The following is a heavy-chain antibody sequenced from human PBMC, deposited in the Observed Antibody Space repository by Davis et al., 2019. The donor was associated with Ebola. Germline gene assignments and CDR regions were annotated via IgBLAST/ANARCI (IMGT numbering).Heavy chain of an antibody. CDR1: GGSISSYY. CDR3: AARTVTFSY. CDR2: IYYSGST. Sequence: PGGSLRLSCTVSGGSISSYYWSWIRQPPGKGLEWIGYIYYSGSTNYNPSLKSRVTISADTSKNQFSLKLSSVTAADTAVYYCAARTVTFSYWGQGTLVTVPS. D-gene: IGHD4-17*01. J-gene: IGHJ4*02. V-gene: IGHV4-59*01.